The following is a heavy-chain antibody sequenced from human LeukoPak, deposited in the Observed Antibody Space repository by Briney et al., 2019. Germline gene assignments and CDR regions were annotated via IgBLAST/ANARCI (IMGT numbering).Heavy chain of an antibody. D-gene: IGHD1-7*01. CDR2: IDHRGDT. CDR3: ARGPTISGTGYFDY. J-gene: IGHJ4*03. CDR1: GESFNRYY. Sequence: PSETLSLTCAVYGESFNRYYWSWIRQSPGEGLEWIAEIDHRGDTNYNPSVKGRVIISIDTSKNQFSLKVKSVTATDTAVYYCARGPTISGTGYFDYWGQGTLVTVSS. V-gene: IGHV4-34*01.